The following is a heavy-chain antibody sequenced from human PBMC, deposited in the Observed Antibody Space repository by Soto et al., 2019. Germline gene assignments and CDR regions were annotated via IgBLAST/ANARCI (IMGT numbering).Heavy chain of an antibody. CDR1: GFPFMTYW. V-gene: IGHV3-7*01. CDR3: AGGGVYDSGRYHY. D-gene: IGHD6-25*01. CDR2: MKEEATEK. J-gene: IGHJ4*02. Sequence: LRLSCEASGFPFMTYWMSWVRQAPGKGLEWVAHMKEEATEKYLDSVKGRFIISRDNAKNSLYLQMNSLRGDDTAVYYCAGGGVYDSGRYHYWGQGTLVTVSS.